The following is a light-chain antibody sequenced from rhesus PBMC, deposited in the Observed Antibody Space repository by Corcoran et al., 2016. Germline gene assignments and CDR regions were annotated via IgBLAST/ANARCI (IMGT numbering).Light chain of an antibody. CDR1: QGLSSW. J-gene: IGKJ1*01. CDR3: QQYNSRWT. CDR2: KAS. Sequence: DIQMTQSPSSLSASVGDTVTITCPASQGLSSWLAWYQQKQGKAPKLLIYKASSLQSGVPSRFIGSVTVTDFPLTIRSLESKDFETYYCQQYNSRWTFGQRSKVEIK. V-gene: IGKV1-22*01.